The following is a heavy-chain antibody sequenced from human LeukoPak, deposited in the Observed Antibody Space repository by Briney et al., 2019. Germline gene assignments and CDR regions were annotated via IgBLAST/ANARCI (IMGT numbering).Heavy chain of an antibody. CDR2: IYSSGST. CDR1: GGSISNHY. D-gene: IGHD6-6*01. CDR3: AREGGVARPGLDY. Sequence: PSETLSLTCSVSGGSISNHYWSWIRQAPGKTLEYIGNIYSSGSTYYNPSLKSRLTISLDTSQNQFSLRLTSVGAADTAVYYCAREGGVARPGLDYWGQGTLSPSP. J-gene: IGHJ4*02. V-gene: IGHV4-59*11.